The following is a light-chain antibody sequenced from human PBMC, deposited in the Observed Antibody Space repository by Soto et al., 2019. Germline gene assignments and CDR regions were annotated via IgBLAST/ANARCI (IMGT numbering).Light chain of an antibody. CDR2: GAS. J-gene: IGKJ1*01. V-gene: IGKV3-15*01. CDR1: QIISTN. Sequence: EIVMTQSPATLSVSPGERATLSFWASQIISTNYLAWYQQKPGQAPRLLIYGASTRATGIPARFSGSGSGTEFTLTISSLQSEDFAVYYCHQYNNWPSWTFGQGTKVDIK. CDR3: HQYNNWPSWT.